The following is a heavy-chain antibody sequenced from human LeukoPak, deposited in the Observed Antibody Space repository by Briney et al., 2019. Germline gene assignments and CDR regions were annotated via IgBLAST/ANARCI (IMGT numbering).Heavy chain of an antibody. CDR3: ARQKDYDWFGP. Sequence: PSETLSLTCTVSGGSISSYYWSWIRQPPGKGLEWIGYIYTSGSTNYNPSLKSRVTISVDTSKNQFSLKLSSVTAADTAVYYCARQKDYDWFGPWGQGTLVTVSS. D-gene: IGHD4-17*01. J-gene: IGHJ5*02. CDR2: IYTSGST. V-gene: IGHV4-4*09. CDR1: GGSISSYY.